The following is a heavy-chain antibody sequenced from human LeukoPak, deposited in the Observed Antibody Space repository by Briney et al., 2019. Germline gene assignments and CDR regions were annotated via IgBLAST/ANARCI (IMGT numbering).Heavy chain of an antibody. V-gene: IGHV3-30*04. Sequence: GGSLRLSCAASGLTFSSYAMHGVRQAPGKGLEGVAVISYDGRNKYYADSVKGRFTISRDNSKNTLYLQLNSLSAEDTAVYYYARDSATARTDTYYFDYWGQATLITVSP. CDR3: ARDSATARTDTYYFDY. CDR1: GLTFSSYA. J-gene: IGHJ4*02. CDR2: ISYDGRNK. D-gene: IGHD6-25*01.